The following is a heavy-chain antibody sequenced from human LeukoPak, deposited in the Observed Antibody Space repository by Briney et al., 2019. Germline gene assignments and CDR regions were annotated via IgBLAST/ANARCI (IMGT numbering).Heavy chain of an antibody. CDR1: GYTFTSYG. V-gene: IGHV1-18*01. CDR2: ISAYNGNT. D-gene: IGHD2-2*02. Sequence: ASVKVSCKASGYTFTSYGISWVRQAPGQGLEWMGWISAYNGNTNYAQKLQGRVTMTTDTSTSTAYRELRSLRSDDTAVYYCARESCSSTSCYKAGHYYFDYWGQGTLVTVSS. J-gene: IGHJ4*02. CDR3: ARESCSSTSCYKAGHYYFDY.